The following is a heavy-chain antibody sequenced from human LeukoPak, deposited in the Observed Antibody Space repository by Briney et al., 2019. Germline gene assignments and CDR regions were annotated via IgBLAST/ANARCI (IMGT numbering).Heavy chain of an antibody. CDR2: IYHSGST. Sequence: SETLSLTCTVSGYSISSGYYWGWIRQPPGKGLEWIGSIYHSGSTYYNPPLKGRVTISVDTSKNQFSLKLSSVTAADTAVYYCASFNLQQLASDYWGQGTLVTVSS. V-gene: IGHV4-38-2*02. CDR3: ASFNLQQLASDY. J-gene: IGHJ4*02. CDR1: GYSISSGYY. D-gene: IGHD6-13*01.